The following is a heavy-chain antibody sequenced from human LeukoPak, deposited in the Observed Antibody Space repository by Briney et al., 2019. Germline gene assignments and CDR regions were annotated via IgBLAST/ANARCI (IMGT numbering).Heavy chain of an antibody. V-gene: IGHV4-4*07. CDR3: ARVDCSGGSCYNGFPV. D-gene: IGHD2-15*01. Sequence: SETLSLTCTVSGGSISSYYWSWILQPAGKGLEWIGRIYTSGSTNYNPSLKSRVTMSVDTSKNQFSLKLSSVTAADTAVYYCARVDCSGGSCYNGFPVWGQGTLVTVSS. CDR2: IYTSGST. J-gene: IGHJ4*02. CDR1: GGSISSYY.